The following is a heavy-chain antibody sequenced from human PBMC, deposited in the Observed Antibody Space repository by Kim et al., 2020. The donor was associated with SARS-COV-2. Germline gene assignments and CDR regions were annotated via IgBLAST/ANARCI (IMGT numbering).Heavy chain of an antibody. V-gene: IGHV3-33*05. CDR2: ISYDGSNK. CDR3: ARDILSGSHYYDSSGYYPDY. Sequence: GGSLRLSCAASGFTFSSYGMHWVRQAPGKGLEWVAVISYDGSNKYYADSVKGRFTISRDNSKNTLYLQMNSLRAEDTAVYYCARDILSGSHYYDSSGYYPDYWGQGTLVTVSS. J-gene: IGHJ4*02. CDR1: GFTFSSYG. D-gene: IGHD3-22*01.